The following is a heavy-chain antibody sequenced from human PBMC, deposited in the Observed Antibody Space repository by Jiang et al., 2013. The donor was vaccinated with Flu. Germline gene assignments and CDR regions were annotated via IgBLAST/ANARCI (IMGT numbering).Heavy chain of an antibody. Sequence: LLKPSETLSLTCAVYGGSFSGYYRSWIRQPPGKGLEWIGEINHSGSTNYNPSLKSRVTISVDTSKNQFSLKLSSVTAADTAVYYCARGRWRGTGVLQHWGQGTLVTVSS. CDR3: ARGRWRGTGVLQH. CDR2: INHSGST. J-gene: IGHJ1*01. V-gene: IGHV4-34*01. D-gene: IGHD1/OR15-1a*01. CDR1: GGSFSGYY.